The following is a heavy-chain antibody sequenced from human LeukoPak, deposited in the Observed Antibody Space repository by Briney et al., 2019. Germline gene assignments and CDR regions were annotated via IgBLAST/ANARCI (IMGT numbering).Heavy chain of an antibody. CDR3: ARHMKKRYCSSTSCYNYYYMDV. CDR1: GGSISSSSYY. CDR2: IYYSGST. Sequence: PSETLSLTCTVSGGSISSSSYYWGWIRQPPGKGLEWIGSIYYSGSTYYNPSLKSRVTISVDTSKNQFSLKLSSVTAADTAVYYCARHMKKRYCSSTSCYNYYYMDVWGKGTTVTVSS. V-gene: IGHV4-39*01. D-gene: IGHD2-2*02. J-gene: IGHJ6*03.